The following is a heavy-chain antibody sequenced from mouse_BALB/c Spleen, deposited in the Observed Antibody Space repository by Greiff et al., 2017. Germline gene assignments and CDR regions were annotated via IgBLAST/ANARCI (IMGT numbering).Heavy chain of an antibody. CDR1: GYTFTSYW. V-gene: IGHV1-69*02. CDR2: IDPSDSYT. J-gene: IGHJ3*01. CDR3: ARGGFAY. Sequence: QVQLQQPGAELVKPGASVKLSCKASGYTFTSYWMHWVKQRPGQGLEWIGEIDPSDSYTNYNQKFKGKATLTVDKSSSTAYMQLSSLTSEDSAVYYCARGGFAYWGQGTLVTVSA.